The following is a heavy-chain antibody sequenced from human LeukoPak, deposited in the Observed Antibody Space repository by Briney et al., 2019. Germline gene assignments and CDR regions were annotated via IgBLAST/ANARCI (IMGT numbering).Heavy chain of an antibody. CDR2: ISWNSGSI. CDR1: GFTFDDYA. Sequence: PGRSLRLSCAASGFTFDDYAMHWVRQAPGKGLEWVSGISWNSGSIGYADSVKGRFTISRDNAKNSLYLQMNSLRAEDMALYYCAKDDRAFDIWGQGTTVTVSS. CDR3: AKDDRAFDI. V-gene: IGHV3-9*03. J-gene: IGHJ3*02.